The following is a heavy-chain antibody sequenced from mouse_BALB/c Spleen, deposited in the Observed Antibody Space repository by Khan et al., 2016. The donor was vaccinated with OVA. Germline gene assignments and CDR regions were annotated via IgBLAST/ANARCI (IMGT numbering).Heavy chain of an antibody. Sequence: EVQLQESGPGLVKPSQSLSLTCTVTGYSITRDYAWNWIRQFPGNKLEWMGYISNSGSASYNPSLKSRISITRDTSKNQLFLPLDSVTTEDTATYYCASERGRYYAMDYWGQGTSVTVSS. V-gene: IGHV3-2*02. J-gene: IGHJ4*01. CDR2: ISNSGSA. CDR1: GYSITRDYA. CDR3: ASERGRYYAMDY.